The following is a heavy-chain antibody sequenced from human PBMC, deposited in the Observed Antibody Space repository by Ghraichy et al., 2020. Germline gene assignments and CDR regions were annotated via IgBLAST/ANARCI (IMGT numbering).Heavy chain of an antibody. CDR3: AKVLRAAATWWWFFDL. Sequence: GGSLRLSCAASGFTFRSYAMNWVRRAPGKGLEWVSSIRDSGDSTYYTDSVKGRFTISRDNSKNTLYLQMNNLRAEDTAIYYCAKVLRAAATWWWFFDLWGRGTLVTVSS. V-gene: IGHV3-23*01. D-gene: IGHD2-15*01. CDR2: IRDSGDST. CDR1: GFTFRSYA. J-gene: IGHJ2*01.